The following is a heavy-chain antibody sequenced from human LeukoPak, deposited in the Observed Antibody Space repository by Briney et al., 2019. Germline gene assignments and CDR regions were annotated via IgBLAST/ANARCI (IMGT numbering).Heavy chain of an antibody. CDR3: ARGIESYGDYGY. D-gene: IGHD4-17*01. CDR2: MNKSGST. Sequence: KPSETLSLPCIVSGGPFSGSYGSWFRHPPGKGLEWIAYMNKSGSTNYNPSLKSRVNISIDTYKNQFSLKLSSLTAADTAIYYCARGIESYGDYGYWGQGILVTVSS. V-gene: IGHV4-59*01. J-gene: IGHJ4*02. CDR1: GGPFSGSY.